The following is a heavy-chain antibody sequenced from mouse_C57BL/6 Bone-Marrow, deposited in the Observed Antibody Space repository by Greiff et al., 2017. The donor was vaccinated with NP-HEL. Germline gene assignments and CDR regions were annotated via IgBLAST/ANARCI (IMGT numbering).Heavy chain of an antibody. J-gene: IGHJ2*01. CDR2: IDPSDSYT. V-gene: IGHV1-69*01. D-gene: IGHD1-1*01. CDR3: ARGDSTVVATRGHY. CDR1: GYTFTSYW. Sequence: QVQLQQSGAELVMPGASVKLSCKASGYTFTSYWMHWVKQRPGQGLEWIGEIDPSDSYTNYNQKFKGKSTLTVDKSSSTAYMQLSSLTSEDSAVYYCARGDSTVVATRGHYWGQGTTLTVSS.